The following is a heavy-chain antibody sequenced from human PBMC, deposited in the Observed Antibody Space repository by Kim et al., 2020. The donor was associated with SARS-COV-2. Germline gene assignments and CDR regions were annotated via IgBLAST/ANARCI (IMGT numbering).Heavy chain of an antibody. Sequence: RNKYYADPVKGRFTISRDNSKNTLYLQMNSLRAEDTAVYYCARDYGSGALYWGQGTLVTVSS. V-gene: IGHV3-30*01. J-gene: IGHJ4*02. D-gene: IGHD3-10*01. CDR3: ARDYGSGALY. CDR2: RNK.